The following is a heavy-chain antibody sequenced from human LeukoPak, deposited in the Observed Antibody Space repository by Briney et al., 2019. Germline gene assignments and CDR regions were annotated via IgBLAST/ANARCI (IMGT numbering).Heavy chain of an antibody. CDR2: ISYDGSNK. CDR1: GFTFSSYA. J-gene: IGHJ4*02. CDR3: ARVSPSYNWNAESLDY. Sequence: GGSLRLSCAASGFTFSSYAMHWVRQAPGKGLEWVAVISYDGSNKYYADSVKGRFTISRDNSKNTLYLQMNSLRVEDTAVYYCARVSPSYNWNAESLDYWGQGTLVTVSS. D-gene: IGHD1-20*01. V-gene: IGHV3-30*01.